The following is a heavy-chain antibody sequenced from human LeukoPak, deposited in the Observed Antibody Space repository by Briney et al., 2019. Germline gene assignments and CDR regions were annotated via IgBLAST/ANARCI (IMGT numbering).Heavy chain of an antibody. D-gene: IGHD2-15*01. CDR3: ARPYWSGGFRHDYFDY. J-gene: IGHJ4*02. V-gene: IGHV1-2*02. Sequence: GASVKVSCKASGYTFTGYYMHWVRQAPGQGLEWMGWINPHTGGTNYAQKFQGRVTMTRDTSISTAYMELSGLTSDDTAVYYCARPYWSGGFRHDYFDYWGQGTLVTVSS. CDR2: INPHTGGT. CDR1: GYTFTGYY.